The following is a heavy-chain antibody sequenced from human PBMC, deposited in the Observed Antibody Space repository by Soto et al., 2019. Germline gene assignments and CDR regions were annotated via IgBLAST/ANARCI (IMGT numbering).Heavy chain of an antibody. CDR1: GGTFYTYT. V-gene: IGHV1-69*15. Sequence: QVQLVQSGAEVRKHGSSVQVSCKASGGTFYTYTFSWVRQAPGQGLEWMGSITPIYPTTNYAEKFQGRLTVTAYVSTNTAYMDLNSLTSEDTAVYYCARIPRYSFPTSDDLDSWGQGTLVTVSA. CDR2: ITPIYPTT. D-gene: IGHD5-18*01. CDR3: ARIPRYSFPTSDDLDS. J-gene: IGHJ4*02.